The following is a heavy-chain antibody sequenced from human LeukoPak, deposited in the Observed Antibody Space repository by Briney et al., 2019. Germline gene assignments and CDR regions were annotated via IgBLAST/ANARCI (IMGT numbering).Heavy chain of an antibody. V-gene: IGHV3-48*03. D-gene: IGHD3-10*02. CDR1: GFTFSTYN. Sequence: GGSLRLSCAASGFTFSTYNMNWVRQAPGKGLEWVSFISGSGNTIYYAASVKGRFTISRDNAKNSLYLQMNSLRAEDTAVYYCAELGITMIGGVWGKGTTVTISS. CDR2: ISGSGNTI. J-gene: IGHJ6*04. CDR3: AELGITMIGGV.